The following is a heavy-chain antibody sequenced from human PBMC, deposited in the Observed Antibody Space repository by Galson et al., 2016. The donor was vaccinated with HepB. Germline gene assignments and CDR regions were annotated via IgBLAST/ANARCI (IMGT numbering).Heavy chain of an antibody. CDR1: GFTVSGTY. Sequence: SLRLSCAASGFTVSGTYMSWARQAPGKGLQWVSSLFSSGASFYTESLRGLFTVSRDTSTNTLYLQMNSLRADDSAVYYCEAYSDPFDVWGQGTVVTV. CDR3: EAYSDPFDV. CDR2: LFSSGAS. D-gene: IGHD3-16*01. J-gene: IGHJ3*01. V-gene: IGHV3-53*01.